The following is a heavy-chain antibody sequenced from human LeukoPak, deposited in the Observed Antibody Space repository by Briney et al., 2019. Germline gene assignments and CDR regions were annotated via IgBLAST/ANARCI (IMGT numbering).Heavy chain of an antibody. CDR1: GYTFTGYY. Sequence: ASVKVSCKASGYTFTGYYMHWVRQAPGQGLEWMGWINPNSGGTNYAQKFQGRVTMTRDTSISTAYMELGRLRSDDTAVYYCARRRAAAIYFDYWGQGTLVTVSS. V-gene: IGHV1-2*02. CDR3: ARRRAAAIYFDY. CDR2: INPNSGGT. J-gene: IGHJ4*02. D-gene: IGHD2-2*01.